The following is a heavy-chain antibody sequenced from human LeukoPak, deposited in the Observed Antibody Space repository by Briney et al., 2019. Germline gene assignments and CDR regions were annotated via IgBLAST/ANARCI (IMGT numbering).Heavy chain of an antibody. CDR2: ISQNSGST. D-gene: IGHD4-17*01. CDR1: GFAFSRYV. Sequence: GGSLRLSCAASGFAFSRYVMGWVRQAPGKRSEWVSIISQNSGSTNYADFVKGRFTISRDNSKNTLYPQMNSLRAEDTAIYYCAKDRDDYGDYVFDFWGQGTLVTVSS. CDR3: AKDRDDYGDYVFDF. J-gene: IGHJ4*02. V-gene: IGHV3-23*01.